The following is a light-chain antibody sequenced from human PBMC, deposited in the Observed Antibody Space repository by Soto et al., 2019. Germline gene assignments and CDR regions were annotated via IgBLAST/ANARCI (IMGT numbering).Light chain of an antibody. V-gene: IGKV3-11*01. Sequence: EILLTQSPATLSLSPGERATLSCRASQSVSSYLAWYQQKPGQAPRLLIYDASNRATGIPARFSGSGSGTDVTLTISSLGPEDFAVYYCQQRSNWPVTFGQGTRVEIK. CDR1: QSVSSY. J-gene: IGKJ1*01. CDR3: QQRSNWPVT. CDR2: DAS.